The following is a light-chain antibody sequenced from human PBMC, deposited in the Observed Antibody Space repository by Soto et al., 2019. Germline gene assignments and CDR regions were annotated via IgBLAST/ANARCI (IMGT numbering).Light chain of an antibody. Sequence: EIVLTQSPGTLSLSPGERATLSCRASQSVTRNYLAWYQQKPGQAPRLLIHDASSRASGIPDSFTGSGSGTNCTLTISRLEPEDFAVYYCQQHFGAPFTFGPGTKVDIK. CDR1: QSVTRNY. CDR3: QQHFGAPFT. CDR2: DAS. J-gene: IGKJ3*01. V-gene: IGKV3-20*01.